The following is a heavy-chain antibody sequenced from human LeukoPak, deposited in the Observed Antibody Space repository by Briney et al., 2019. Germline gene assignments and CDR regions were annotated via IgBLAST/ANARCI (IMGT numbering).Heavy chain of an antibody. J-gene: IGHJ4*02. CDR3: AKSPKTGFLFDY. CDR2: IYGGVNT. V-gene: IGHV3-66*01. CDR1: GFTFSRYW. Sequence: GGSLRLSCVASGFTFSRYWMHWVRQAPGKGLEWVSVIYGGVNTVYADSVKGRFTISRDDSKNTLYLQMNSLRAEDTAVYYCAKSPKTGFLFDYWGEGTLVTVSS. D-gene: IGHD1-1*01.